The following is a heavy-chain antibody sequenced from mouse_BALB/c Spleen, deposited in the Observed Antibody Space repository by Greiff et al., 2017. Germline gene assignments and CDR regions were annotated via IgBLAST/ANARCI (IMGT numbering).Heavy chain of an antibody. V-gene: IGHV5-9-4*01. Sequence: EVMLVESGGGLVKPGGSLKLSCAASGFTFSSYAMSWVRQSPEKRLEWVADISSGGSYTYYPDTVTGRFTISRDNAKNTLYLEMSSLRSEDTAMYYCARGSPYGNGGAMDYWGQGTSVTVSS. CDR2: ISSGGSYT. J-gene: IGHJ4*01. D-gene: IGHD2-1*01. CDR1: GFTFSSYA. CDR3: ARGSPYGNGGAMDY.